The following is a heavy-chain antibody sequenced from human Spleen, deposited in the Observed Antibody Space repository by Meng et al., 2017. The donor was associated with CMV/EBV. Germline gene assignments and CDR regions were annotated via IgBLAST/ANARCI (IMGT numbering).Heavy chain of an antibody. J-gene: IGHJ3*02. CDR2: IIPILGIA. CDR1: GGTFSSYT. D-gene: IGHD4-17*01. Sequence: SVKVSCKASGGTFSSYTISWVRQAPGQGLEWMGRIIPILGIANYAQKFQGRVTITADKSTSTAYMELSSLRSEDTAVYYCARERDPSYGATFDAFDIWGQGTMVTVSS. V-gene: IGHV1-69*04. CDR3: ARERDPSYGATFDAFDI.